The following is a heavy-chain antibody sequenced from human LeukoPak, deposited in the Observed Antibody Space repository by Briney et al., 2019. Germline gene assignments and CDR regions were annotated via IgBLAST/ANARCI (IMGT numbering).Heavy chain of an antibody. CDR2: INHSGST. D-gene: IGHD6-19*01. CDR3: ASQSSGPTDAFDI. V-gene: IGHV4-34*01. CDR1: GGSFSGYY. Sequence: PSETLSLTCAVYGGSFSGYYWSWIRQPPGKGLEWIGEINHSGSTNYNPSLKSRVTISVATSKNQFSLKLSSVTAADTAVYYCASQSSGPTDAFDIWGQGTMVTVSS. J-gene: IGHJ3*02.